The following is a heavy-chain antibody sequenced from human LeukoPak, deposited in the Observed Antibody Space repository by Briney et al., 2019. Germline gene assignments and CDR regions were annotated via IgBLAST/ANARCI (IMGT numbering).Heavy chain of an antibody. CDR2: IYYSGST. V-gene: IGHV4-59*01. CDR3: ARGGVTGTVDAFDI. J-gene: IGHJ3*02. D-gene: IGHD1-7*01. CDR1: GGSISSYY. Sequence: SETLSLTCTVSGGSISSYYWSWIRQPPGKGLEWIGYIYYSGSTNYNPSLKSRVTISVDTSKNQFSLKLSSVTAADTAVYYCARGGVTGTVDAFDIWGQGTTVTVSS.